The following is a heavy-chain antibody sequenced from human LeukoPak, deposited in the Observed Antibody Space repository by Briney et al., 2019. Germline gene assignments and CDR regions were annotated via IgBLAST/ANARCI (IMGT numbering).Heavy chain of an antibody. D-gene: IGHD6-6*01. Sequence: GGSLRLSCTASGFTFGDYAMSWVRQAPGKGLEWVGFIRSKAYGGTTEYAASVKGRFTISRDDSKSIAYLQMNSLKTEDTAVYYCTRASIAARGKTARGYYFDYWGQGTLVTVSS. CDR1: GFTFGDYA. CDR3: TRASIAARGKTARGYYFDY. V-gene: IGHV3-49*04. CDR2: IRSKAYGGTT. J-gene: IGHJ4*02.